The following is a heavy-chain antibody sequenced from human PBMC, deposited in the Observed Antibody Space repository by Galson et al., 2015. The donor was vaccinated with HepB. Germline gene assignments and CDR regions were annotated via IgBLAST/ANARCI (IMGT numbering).Heavy chain of an antibody. V-gene: IGHV3-21*01. Sequence: SLRLSCAASGFTFSSYSMNWVRQAPGKGLEWVSSISSSSSYIYYADSVKGRFTISRDNAKNSLYLQMNSLRAEDTAVYYYARAQRDYYDSSKYYFDYWGQGTLVTVSS. CDR3: ARAQRDYYDSSKYYFDY. D-gene: IGHD3-22*01. J-gene: IGHJ4*02. CDR1: GFTFSSYS. CDR2: ISSSSSYI.